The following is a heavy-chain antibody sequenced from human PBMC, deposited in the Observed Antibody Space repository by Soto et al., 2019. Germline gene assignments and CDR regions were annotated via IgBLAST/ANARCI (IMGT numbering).Heavy chain of an antibody. V-gene: IGHV1-69*15. CDR1: GGTFISYA. CDR2: IIPFFGTA. D-gene: IGHD1-7*01. J-gene: IGHJ5*02. CDR3: ARQAYNWNYSNWFDP. Sequence: KVSCKASGGTFISYAISWVRQAPGQGLEWMGRIIPFFGTANYAQKFQGRVTITADESTSTAYMELSSLRSEDTAVYYCARQAYNWNYSNWFDPWGQGTLVTVSS.